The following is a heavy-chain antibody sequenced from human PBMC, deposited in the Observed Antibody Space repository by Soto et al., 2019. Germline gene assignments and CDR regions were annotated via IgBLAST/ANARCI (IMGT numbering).Heavy chain of an antibody. CDR2: VKDRGRT. J-gene: IGHJ6*02. CDR1: GGSFIDYH. Sequence: SETLSLTCGVYGGSFIDYHWSWVRQPPGKGLEWIGEVKDRGRTKYNPSLKSRVIISLDTPKSQLSLKLSAVTAADTAIYYCARDGGAYDYSMDVWGQGTTVTVSS. CDR3: ARDGGAYDYSMDV. V-gene: IGHV4-34*01. D-gene: IGHD6-25*01.